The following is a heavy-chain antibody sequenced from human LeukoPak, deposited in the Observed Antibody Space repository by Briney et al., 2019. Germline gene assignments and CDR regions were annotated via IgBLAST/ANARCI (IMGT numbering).Heavy chain of an antibody. CDR1: GFTFSDYY. CDR3: ARDRLHYVEYEKTFDH. J-gene: IGHJ4*02. D-gene: IGHD4-17*01. Sequence: GGSLRLSCAAYGFTFSDYYMNWIRQAPGKGLEWVSYISSSANTIYYADSVKGRFTISRDNAKNSLYLQMNSLRAEDTAVYYCARDRLHYVEYEKTFDHWGQGTLVTVSS. V-gene: IGHV3-11*04. CDR2: ISSSANTI.